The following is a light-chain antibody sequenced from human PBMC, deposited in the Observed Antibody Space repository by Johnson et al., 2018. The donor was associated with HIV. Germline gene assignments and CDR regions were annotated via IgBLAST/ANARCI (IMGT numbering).Light chain of an antibody. V-gene: IGLV1-51*01. J-gene: IGLJ1*01. Sequence: QSVLTQPPSVSAAPGQKVTISCSGSSSNIGNNYVSWYQQLPGTAPKLLIYDNNKRPSGIPDRFSGSKSGTSATLGITGLQTGDEADYYCGTWDSSLSVEVIATGTQVTVL. CDR2: DNN. CDR3: GTWDSSLSVEV. CDR1: SSNIGNNY.